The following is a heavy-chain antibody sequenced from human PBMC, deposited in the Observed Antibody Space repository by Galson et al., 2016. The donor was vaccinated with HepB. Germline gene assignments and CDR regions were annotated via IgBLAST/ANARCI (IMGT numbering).Heavy chain of an antibody. J-gene: IGHJ4*02. CDR3: ALFGSSTSFAY. D-gene: IGHD2-2*01. Sequence: SETLSLTCTVSGGSISAYYWTWIRQSPGKGLEWIGCIYYGGTTHHNPSLKSRVTTSVDTSKNQFSLRLNSVTAADTAVYYCALFGSSTSFAYWGQGALVTVSS. V-gene: IGHV4-59*01. CDR2: IYYGGTT. CDR1: GGSISAYY.